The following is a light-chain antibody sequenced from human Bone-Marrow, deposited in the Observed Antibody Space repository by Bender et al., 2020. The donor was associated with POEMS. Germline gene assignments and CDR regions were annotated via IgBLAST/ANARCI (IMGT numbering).Light chain of an antibody. J-gene: IGLJ3*02. CDR1: SSNVGAGYD. V-gene: IGLV1-40*01. CDR3: SSWDDSLSGWV. CDR2: RNN. Sequence: QSVLTQPPSVSEAAGRRVTISCTGSSSNVGAGYDVHWYQHLPGTAPKLLIYRNNRRPSGVPDRFSGSRSGTSASLAISDIQSEDEGDYYCSSWDDSLSGWVFGGGTKLTVL.